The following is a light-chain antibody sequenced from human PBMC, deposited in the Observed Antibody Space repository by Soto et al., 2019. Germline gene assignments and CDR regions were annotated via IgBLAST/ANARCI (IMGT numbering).Light chain of an antibody. CDR2: DVS. J-gene: IGLJ2*01. Sequence: QSVLTQPASVSGSPGQSITISCTGTSSDVGGYNYVSWYQQHPGKAPKLMIYDVSNRPSGDSNRFSGSKSGNTASLTISGLQAEDEADYYCSSYTSSSTSVVFGGGTKLTV. V-gene: IGLV2-14*01. CDR1: SSDVGGYNY. CDR3: SSYTSSSTSVV.